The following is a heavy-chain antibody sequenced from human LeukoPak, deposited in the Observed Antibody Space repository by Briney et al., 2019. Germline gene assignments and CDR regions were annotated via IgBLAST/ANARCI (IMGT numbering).Heavy chain of an antibody. CDR2: INHSGSTT. V-gene: IGHV4-34*01. J-gene: IGHJ4*02. Sequence: SETLSLTCTVYGGSFSDYYWTWIRQPPGKGLEWIGEINHSGSTTNYNPSLKNRVTISVDMSKNQFSLKLTSVTAADTAVYYCARQTGSGLFILPGGQGTLVTVSS. D-gene: IGHD3/OR15-3a*01. CDR1: GGSFSDYY. CDR3: ARQTGSGLFILP.